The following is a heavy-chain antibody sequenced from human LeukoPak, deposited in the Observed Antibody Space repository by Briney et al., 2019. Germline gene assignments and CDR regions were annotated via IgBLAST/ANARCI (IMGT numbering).Heavy chain of an antibody. V-gene: IGHV4-59*01. CDR2: IYYSGST. Sequence: SETLSLTCAVYGGSFSSYYWSWIRQPPGKGLEWIGYIYYSGSTNYNPSLKSRVTISVDTSKNQFSLKLSSVTAADTAVYYCAREGGDGYNYYFDYWGQGTLVTVSS. CDR3: AREGGDGYNYYFDY. CDR1: GGSFSSYY. J-gene: IGHJ4*02. D-gene: IGHD5-24*01.